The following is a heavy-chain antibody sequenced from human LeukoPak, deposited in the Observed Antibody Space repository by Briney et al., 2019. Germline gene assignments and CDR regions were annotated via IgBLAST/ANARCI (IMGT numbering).Heavy chain of an antibody. CDR2: INPSGGST. CDR1: GYTFTSYY. D-gene: IGHD3-22*01. V-gene: IGHV1-46*01. J-gene: IGHJ4*02. Sequence: ASVTVSCTGSGYTFTSYYMHWVRQAPGQGLEWMGIINPSGGSTSYAQKFQGRVTMTRDTSTSTVYMELSSLRSEDTAVYYCARAPPYYYDSSGYFFDYWGQGTLVTVSS. CDR3: ARAPPYYYDSSGYFFDY.